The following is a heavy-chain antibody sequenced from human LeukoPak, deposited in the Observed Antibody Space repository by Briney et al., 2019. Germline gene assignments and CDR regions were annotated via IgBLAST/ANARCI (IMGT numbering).Heavy chain of an antibody. D-gene: IGHD5-18*01. J-gene: IGHJ4*02. CDR2: ISSSSSYI. V-gene: IGHV3-21*01. CDR1: GFTFSTYS. CDR3: ARARRTAMPSCGVY. Sequence: PGGSLRLSCAASGFTFSTYSMNWVRQAPGKGLEWDSSISSSSSYIYYADSVKGRFTISRDNAKNSLYLQMNSLRAEDTAVYCCARARRTAMPSCGVYWGPGTLVTVSS.